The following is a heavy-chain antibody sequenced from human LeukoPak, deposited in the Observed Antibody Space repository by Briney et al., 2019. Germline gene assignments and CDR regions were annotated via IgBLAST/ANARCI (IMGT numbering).Heavy chain of an antibody. J-gene: IGHJ4*02. D-gene: IGHD1-26*01. Sequence: NPSETLSLTCTVSGGSISGYYWSWTRQSAGQGLEWIARIYGSGSADYNSFFNGRVTMSLDTSKNQFYLELTSVTAADTAVYYCARDGAATFPDFWGQGTLVTVSS. V-gene: IGHV4-4*07. CDR2: IYGSGSA. CDR1: GGSISGYY. CDR3: ARDGAATFPDF.